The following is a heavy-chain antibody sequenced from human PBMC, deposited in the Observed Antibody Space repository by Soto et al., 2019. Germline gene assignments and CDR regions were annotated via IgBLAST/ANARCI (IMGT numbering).Heavy chain of an antibody. CDR3: ARKGPRAARPNH. D-gene: IGHD6-6*01. CDR1: GFTFSSYA. Sequence: PGGSLRLSCAASGFTFSSYAMSWVRQAPGKGLEWVSAISGTSGSTYYADSVKGRFTISRDNSKNTLYLQMNSLRVEDTAVYYCARKGPRAARPNHWGQGTLVTVSS. CDR2: ISGTSGST. J-gene: IGHJ5*02. V-gene: IGHV3-23*01.